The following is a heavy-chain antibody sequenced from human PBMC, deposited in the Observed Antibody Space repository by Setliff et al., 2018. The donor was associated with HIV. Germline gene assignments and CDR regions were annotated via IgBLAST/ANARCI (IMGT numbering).Heavy chain of an antibody. CDR3: VREGMPGTSVGN. V-gene: IGHV4-59*01. D-gene: IGHD6-13*01. J-gene: IGHJ4*02. CDR2: IHYTGST. CDR1: GASFNDYY. Sequence: SETLSLTCTVSGASFNDYYWSWIRQPPGKGLEWLGYIHYTGSTNYNPSLRSRVTISLDTSTKQFSLKLNSVNAADTAVYYCVREGMPGTSVGNWGQGTLVTVSS.